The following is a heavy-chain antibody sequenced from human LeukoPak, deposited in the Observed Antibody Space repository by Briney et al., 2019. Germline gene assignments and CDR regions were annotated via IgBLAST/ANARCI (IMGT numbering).Heavy chain of an antibody. CDR2: INWNSDSI. D-gene: IGHD2/OR15-2a*01. V-gene: IGHV3-9*01. Sequence: GGSLRLSCAASGFTFGAYAMHWVRQAPGKGLEWVSGINWNSDSIGYADSVKGRFTISRDNTKNSLYLQMNSLRVEDTALYYCASITRGMNFDSLGQGTLVTVSS. CDR1: GFTFGAYA. J-gene: IGHJ4*02. CDR3: ASITRGMNFDS.